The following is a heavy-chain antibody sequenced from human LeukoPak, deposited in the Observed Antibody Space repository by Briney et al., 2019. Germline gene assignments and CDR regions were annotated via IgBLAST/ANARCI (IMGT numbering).Heavy chain of an antibody. CDR1: GFTVSSYS. J-gene: IGHJ6*02. Sequence: AGSLRLSCAASGFTVSSYSTNCVRQAPGKGLEWVSSISSSGSYIYYADSVKGRFTISRDNAKNSLYLQMNSLSAEGTAVYYCARDKNYDFWSGYYGGVDYYYYGMDVWGQGTTVTVSS. V-gene: IGHV3-21*01. CDR2: ISSSGSYI. CDR3: ARDKNYDFWSGYYGGVDYYYYGMDV. D-gene: IGHD3-3*01.